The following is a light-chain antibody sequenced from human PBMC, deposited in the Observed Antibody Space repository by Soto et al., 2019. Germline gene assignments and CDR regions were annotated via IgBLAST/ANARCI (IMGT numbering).Light chain of an antibody. CDR1: QGISNT. V-gene: IGKV1D-13*01. J-gene: IGKJ4*01. CDR2: DAS. Sequence: IQLTQSPSSLSASVGDKVTITCRASQGISNTLAWYQQKPGKAPQLLIYDASNLESGVPLRFSGSGSGTDFTLTISSLQPEDFATYYCQQFNNSPGLTFGGGTKVEI. CDR3: QQFNNSPGLT.